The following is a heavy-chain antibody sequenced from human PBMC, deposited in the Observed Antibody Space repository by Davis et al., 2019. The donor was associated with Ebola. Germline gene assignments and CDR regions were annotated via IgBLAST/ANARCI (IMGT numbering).Heavy chain of an antibody. V-gene: IGHV3-23*01. CDR2: VSAGGGST. CDR1: GLTFSSYA. Sequence: GGSLRLSCAASGLTFSSYAMSWVRQAPGKGLEWVSGVSAGGGSTDYADPVKGRFTISRDNSKNTLYLQRNSLRAEDTADYYCAKDPHNYYFYAMDVWGQGTAVTVSS. J-gene: IGHJ6*02. CDR3: AKDPHNYYFYAMDV.